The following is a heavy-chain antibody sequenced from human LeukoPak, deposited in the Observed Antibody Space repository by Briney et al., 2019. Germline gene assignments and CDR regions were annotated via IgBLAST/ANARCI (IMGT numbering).Heavy chain of an antibody. CDR3: ARDLVPAAIPYYYMDV. J-gene: IGHJ6*03. Sequence: ASVKVSCKASGYTFTGYYMHWVRQAPGQGLEWMGWINPNSGGTNYAQEFQGRVTMTRDTSISTAYMELSRLRSDDTAVYYCARDLVPAAIPYYYMDVWGKGTTVTVSS. CDR2: INPNSGGT. CDR1: GYTFTGYY. D-gene: IGHD2-2*01. V-gene: IGHV1-2*02.